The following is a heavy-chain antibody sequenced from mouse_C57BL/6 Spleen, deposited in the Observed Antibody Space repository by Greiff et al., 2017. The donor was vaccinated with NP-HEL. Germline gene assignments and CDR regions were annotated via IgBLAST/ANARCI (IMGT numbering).Heavy chain of an antibody. CDR2: IYPGDGDT. V-gene: IGHV1-80*01. CDR3: ARFYGNYGGFDV. CDR1: GYAFSSYW. D-gene: IGHD2-1*01. Sequence: QVQLQQSGAELVKPGASVKISCKASGYAFSSYWMNWLKQRPGKGLEWIGQIYPGDGDTNYNGKFKGKATLTADKSSSTAYMQLSSLTSEDSAVDFCARFYGNYGGFDVWGTGTTVTVSS. J-gene: IGHJ1*03.